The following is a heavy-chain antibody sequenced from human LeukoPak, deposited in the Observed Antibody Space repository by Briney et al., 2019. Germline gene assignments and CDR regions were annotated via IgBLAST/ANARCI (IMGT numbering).Heavy chain of an antibody. D-gene: IGHD1-26*01. Sequence: PGGSLRLSCAASGFTFSSYGMHWVRQAPGKGLEWVAVISYDGSNKYYADSVKGRFTISRDNSKNTLYLQMSSLRAEDTAVYYCARRGGSYNDYWGQGTLVTVSS. CDR2: ISYDGSNK. CDR3: ARRGGSYNDY. V-gene: IGHV3-30*03. CDR1: GFTFSSYG. J-gene: IGHJ4*02.